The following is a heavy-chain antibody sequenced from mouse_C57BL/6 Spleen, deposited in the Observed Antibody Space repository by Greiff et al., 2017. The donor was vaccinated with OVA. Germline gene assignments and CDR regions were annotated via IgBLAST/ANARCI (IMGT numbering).Heavy chain of an antibody. V-gene: IGHV1-63*01. CDR2: IYPGGGYT. D-gene: IGHD1-1*01. CDR3: ARTDYGSGYFDV. Sequence: QVQLQQSGAELVRPGPSVKMSCKASGYTFTNYWIGWAKQRPGHGLEWIGDIYPGGGYTNYNEKFKGKATLTADKSSSTAYMQFSSLTSEDSAIYYCARTDYGSGYFDVWGTGTTVTVSS. CDR1: GYTFTNYW. J-gene: IGHJ1*03.